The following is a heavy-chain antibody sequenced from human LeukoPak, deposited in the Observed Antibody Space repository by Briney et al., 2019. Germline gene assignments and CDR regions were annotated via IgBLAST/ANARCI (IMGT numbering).Heavy chain of an antibody. J-gene: IGHJ4*02. CDR3: ARRGDGYSRGDFDN. CDR2: VYYSGST. CDR1: GGSMRRSSYY. Sequence: SETLSLTCTVSGGSMRRSSYYWGWIRQPPGKGPEWIGSVYYSGSTYYNPSLKSRVTISVDTSKNQFSLKLSSVTAADTAVYYCARRGDGYSRGDFDNWGQGTLVTVSS. D-gene: IGHD5-24*01. V-gene: IGHV4-39*01.